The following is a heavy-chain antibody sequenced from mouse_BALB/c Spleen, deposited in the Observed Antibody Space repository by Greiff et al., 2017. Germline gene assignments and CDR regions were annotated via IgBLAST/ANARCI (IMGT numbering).Heavy chain of an antibody. CDR3: ARSGLLRDPWFAY. J-gene: IGHJ3*01. Sequence: EVQLQQSGPGLVKPSQSLSLTCTVTGYSITSDYAWNWIRQFPGNKLEWMGYISYSGSTSYNPSLKSRISITRDTSKNQFFLQLNSVTTEDTATYYCARSGLLRDPWFAYWGQGTLVTVSA. D-gene: IGHD1-1*01. V-gene: IGHV3-2*02. CDR2: ISYSGST. CDR1: GYSITSDYA.